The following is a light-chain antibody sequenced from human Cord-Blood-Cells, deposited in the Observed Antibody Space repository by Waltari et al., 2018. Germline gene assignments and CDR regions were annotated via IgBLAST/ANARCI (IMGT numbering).Light chain of an antibody. Sequence: DIQMTPSPSSLSASVGDRVTITCPASQIISNYLNWYQQKPGKAPKLLIYDASNLERGVPSRFSGSGSGTDFTFTISSLQPEDIATYYCQQYDNLPRTFGQGTKVEIK. V-gene: IGKV1-33*01. CDR2: DAS. CDR3: QQYDNLPRT. J-gene: IGKJ1*01. CDR1: QIISNY.